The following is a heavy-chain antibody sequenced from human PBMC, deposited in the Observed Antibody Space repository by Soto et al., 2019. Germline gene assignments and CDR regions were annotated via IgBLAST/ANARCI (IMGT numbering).Heavy chain of an antibody. Sequence: PSETLSLTCTVSGGSISSYYWSWIRQPPGKGLEWIGYIYYSGSTYYNPSLKSRVTISVDTSKNQFSLKLSSVTAADTAVYYCARDSSDYNWNYELDYWGQGTLVTVSS. CDR1: GGSISSYY. CDR3: ARDSSDYNWNYELDY. CDR2: IYYSGST. D-gene: IGHD1-7*01. J-gene: IGHJ4*02. V-gene: IGHV4-59*12.